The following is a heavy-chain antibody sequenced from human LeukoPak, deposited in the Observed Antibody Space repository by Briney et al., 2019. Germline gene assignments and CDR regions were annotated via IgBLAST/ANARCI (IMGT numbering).Heavy chain of an antibody. CDR1: GFTLSSFA. J-gene: IGHJ4*02. Sequence: GGSLRLSCAASGFTLSSFAMSWVRQAPGKGLEWVSGFSGRAGYTYYADSVKGRFTISRDASKNTSFLQMNSLRAEDTAVYFCTRGGGDCWGQGTLVTVSS. CDR2: FSGRAGYT. D-gene: IGHD2-15*01. CDR3: TRGGGDC. V-gene: IGHV3-23*01.